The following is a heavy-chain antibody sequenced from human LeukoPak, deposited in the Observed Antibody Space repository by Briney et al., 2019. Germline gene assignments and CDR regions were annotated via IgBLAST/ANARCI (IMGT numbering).Heavy chain of an antibody. CDR2: IYYSGST. Sequence: PSETLSLTCTVSGGSISSYYWSWIRQPPGKGLEWIGYIYYSGSTNYNPSLKSRVTTSVDTSKNQFSLKLSSVTAADTAVYYCARDSSSALLDYWGQGTLVTVSS. CDR3: ARDSSSALLDY. CDR1: GGSISSYY. J-gene: IGHJ4*02. D-gene: IGHD6-6*01. V-gene: IGHV4-59*01.